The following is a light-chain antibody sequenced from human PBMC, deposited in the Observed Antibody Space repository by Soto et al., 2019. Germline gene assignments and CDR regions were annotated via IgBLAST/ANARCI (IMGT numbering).Light chain of an antibody. J-gene: IGLJ1*01. Sequence: QSALTQPASVSGSPGQSITISCTGTSSDVGSYNVVSWYQQHPGKAPKLIIYEGSKRPSGVSNRFSGSNSGNTASLTISGLQAVDEADYYCCSYAGSLYVFGTGTKVTVL. V-gene: IGLV2-23*01. CDR2: EGS. CDR1: SSDVGSYNV. CDR3: CSYAGSLYV.